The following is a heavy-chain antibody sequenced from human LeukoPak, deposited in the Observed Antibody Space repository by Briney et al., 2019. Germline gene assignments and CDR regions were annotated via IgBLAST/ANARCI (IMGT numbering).Heavy chain of an antibody. Sequence: GRSLRLPCAASGFTFSSYAMHWVRQAPGRGLEWVAVISYDGSNKYYADSVKGRFTISRDNSKNTLYLQMNSLRAEDTAVYYCARDRDIVVVVAVPLYYYYGMDVWGQGTTVTVSS. CDR3: ARDRDIVVVVAVPLYYYYGMDV. CDR2: ISYDGSNK. D-gene: IGHD2-15*01. CDR1: GFTFSSYA. V-gene: IGHV3-30-3*01. J-gene: IGHJ6*02.